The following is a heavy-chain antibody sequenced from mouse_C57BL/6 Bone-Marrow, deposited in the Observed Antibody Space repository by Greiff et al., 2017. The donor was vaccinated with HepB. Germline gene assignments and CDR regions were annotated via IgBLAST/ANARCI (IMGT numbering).Heavy chain of an antibody. CDR3: ARGGAYDVYYSAWFAY. J-gene: IGHJ3*01. Sequence: QVQLQQSGAELVKPGASVKISCKASGYAFSSYWMNWVKQRPGKGLEWIGQIYPGDGDTNYNGKFKGKATLTADKSSSTAYMQLSSLTSEDSAVYFCARGGAYDVYYSAWFAYWGQGTLVTVSA. V-gene: IGHV1-80*01. D-gene: IGHD2-3*01. CDR2: IYPGDGDT. CDR1: GYAFSSYW.